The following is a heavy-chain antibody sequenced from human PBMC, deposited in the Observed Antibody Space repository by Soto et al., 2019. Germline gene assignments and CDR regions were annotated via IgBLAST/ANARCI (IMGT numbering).Heavy chain of an antibody. D-gene: IGHD2-8*01. CDR1: GFSFSSYG. J-gene: IGHJ4*02. Sequence: GGSLRLSCAASGFSFSSYGMSWVRQAPGKGLEWVSSIGATGATTYYADSAKGRFTISRDNSKNTLYLQMNSLRVEDTTLYYCAKILIAGGLDYWGQGTLVTVSS. CDR3: AKILIAGGLDY. V-gene: IGHV3-23*01. CDR2: IGATGATT.